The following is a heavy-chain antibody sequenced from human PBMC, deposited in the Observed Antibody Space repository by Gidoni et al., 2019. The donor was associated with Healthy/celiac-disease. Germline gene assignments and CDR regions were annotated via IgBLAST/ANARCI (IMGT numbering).Heavy chain of an antibody. V-gene: IGHV1-2*02. CDR1: GYTFTGYY. CDR2: INPNSGGT. D-gene: IGHD6-19*01. Sequence: QVQLVQSGAEVKKPGASVTVSCKASGYTFTGYYMHWVRQAPGQGLEWMGWINPNSGGTNYAQKFQGRVTMTRDTSISTAYMELSRLRSDDTAVYYCARALYSSGWYAKYYYYYYGMDVWGQGTTVTVSS. J-gene: IGHJ6*02. CDR3: ARALYSSGWYAKYYYYYYGMDV.